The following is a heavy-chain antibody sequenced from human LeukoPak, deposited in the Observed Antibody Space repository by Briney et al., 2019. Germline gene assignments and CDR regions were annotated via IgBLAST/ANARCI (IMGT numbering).Heavy chain of an antibody. Sequence: PSETLSLTCTVSGGSISSYYWSWIRQPAGKGLEWIGRIYSRGDTNYNPSLKSRVAMSVDTSKNQFSLKLSSVTAADTAVYYCARLVGAGAHHFDYWGQGTLVTVSS. V-gene: IGHV4-4*07. CDR3: ARLVGAGAHHFDY. D-gene: IGHD1-26*01. CDR2: IYSRGDT. CDR1: GGSISSYY. J-gene: IGHJ4*02.